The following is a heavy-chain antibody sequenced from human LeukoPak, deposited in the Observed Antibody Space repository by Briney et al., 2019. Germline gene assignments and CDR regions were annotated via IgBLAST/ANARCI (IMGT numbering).Heavy chain of an antibody. D-gene: IGHD2-15*01. J-gene: IGHJ6*03. V-gene: IGHV1-2*02. CDR2: INPNSGGT. CDR1: GYTFTGYF. CDR3: ARGVVASTFYYYMDV. Sequence: ASVKVSCKASGYTFTGYFIHWVRQAPGQGLEWMGWINPNSGGTNYAQKFQGRVTMTRDTSIGTAYLDLSRLKSDDTAVYYCARGVVASTFYYYMDVWGKGTTVTVSS.